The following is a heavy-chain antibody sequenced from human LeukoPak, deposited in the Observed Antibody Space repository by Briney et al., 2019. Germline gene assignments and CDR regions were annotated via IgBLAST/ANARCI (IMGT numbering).Heavy chain of an antibody. V-gene: IGHV4-4*07. CDR1: GGSISSYY. CDR2: IYTSGSN. J-gene: IGHJ6*03. Sequence: SETLSLTCTVSGGSISSYYWSWIRQPAGKGLEWIGRIYTSGSNNYNPSLKSRVTMSVDTSKNQFSLKLSSVTAADTAVYYCARDSMEQLVHYYYYYMDVWGKGTTVTVSS. CDR3: ARDSMEQLVHYYYYYMDV. D-gene: IGHD6-6*01.